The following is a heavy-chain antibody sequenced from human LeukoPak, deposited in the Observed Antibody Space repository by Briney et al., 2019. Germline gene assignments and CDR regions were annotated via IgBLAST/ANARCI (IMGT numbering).Heavy chain of an antibody. J-gene: IGHJ5*02. D-gene: IGHD2-2*01. CDR2: VSYDGSNK. CDR1: GFTFSSYE. V-gene: IGHV3-30-3*01. CDR3: ARDSAHTVVVPAVIAPGPDKWFDP. Sequence: PGGSLRLSCAASGFTFSSYEMSWVRQAAGKGLEWVAVVSYDGSNKYYADSVKGRFTISRDNSKNTLYLQMNSLRAGDTAVYYCARDSAHTVVVPAVIAPGPDKWFDPWGQGTLVTVSS.